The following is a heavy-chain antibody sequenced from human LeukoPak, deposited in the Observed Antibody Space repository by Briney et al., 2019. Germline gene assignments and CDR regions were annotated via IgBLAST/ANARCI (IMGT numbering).Heavy chain of an antibody. CDR3: AREILPGDFWSGYIDY. Sequence: ASVKVSCKASGYTFTGYYMHWVRQAPGQGLEWMGWINPNSGDTNYAQKFQGRVTMTRDTSISTAYMELSRLRSDDTAVYYCAREILPGDFWSGYIDYWGQGTLVTVSS. CDR1: GYTFTGYY. D-gene: IGHD3-3*01. J-gene: IGHJ4*02. V-gene: IGHV1-2*02. CDR2: INPNSGDT.